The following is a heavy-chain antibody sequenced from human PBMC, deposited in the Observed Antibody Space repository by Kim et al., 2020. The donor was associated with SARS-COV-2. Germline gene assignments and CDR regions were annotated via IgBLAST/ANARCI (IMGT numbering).Heavy chain of an antibody. CDR2: INTNTGNP. V-gene: IGHV7-4-1*02. J-gene: IGHJ3*02. Sequence: ASVKVSCKASGYTFTSYAMNWVRQAPGQGLEWMGWINTNTGNPTYAQGFTGRFVFSLDTSVSTAYLQISSLKAEDTAVYYCATPYGDYVFNPFDIWGQGTMVTVSS. D-gene: IGHD4-17*01. CDR3: ATPYGDYVFNPFDI. CDR1: GYTFTSYA.